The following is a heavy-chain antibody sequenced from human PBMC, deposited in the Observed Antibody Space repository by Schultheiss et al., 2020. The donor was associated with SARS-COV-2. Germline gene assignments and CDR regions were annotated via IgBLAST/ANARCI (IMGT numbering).Heavy chain of an antibody. J-gene: IGHJ3*02. D-gene: IGHD1-26*01. CDR1: GFTFSSYW. Sequence: GGSLRLSCAASGFTFSSYWMHWVRQAPGKGLVWVSRINSDGSSTSYADSVKGRFTISRDNAKNTLYLQMNSLRAEDTAVYYCAREWSWEPRDAFDIWGQGTMVTVSS. CDR2: INSDGSST. V-gene: IGHV3-74*01. CDR3: AREWSWEPRDAFDI.